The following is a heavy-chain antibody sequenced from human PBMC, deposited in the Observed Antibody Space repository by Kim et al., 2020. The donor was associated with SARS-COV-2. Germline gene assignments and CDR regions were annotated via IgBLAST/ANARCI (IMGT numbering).Heavy chain of an antibody. D-gene: IGHD6-19*01. CDR3: ARHGRAYSSGWSNYYYYYGMDV. CDR1: GYSFTSYW. J-gene: IGHJ6*02. V-gene: IGHV5-51*01. CDR2: IYPGDSDT. Sequence: GESLKISCKGSGYSFTSYWIGWVRQMPGKGLEWMGIIYPGDSDTRYSPSFQGQVTISADKSISTAYLQWSSLKASDTAMYYCARHGRAYSSGWSNYYYYYGMDVWGQGTTVTVSS.